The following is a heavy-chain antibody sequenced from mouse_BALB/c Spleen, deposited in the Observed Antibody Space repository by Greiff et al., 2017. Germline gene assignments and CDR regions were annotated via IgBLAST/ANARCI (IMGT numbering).Heavy chain of an antibody. CDR2: IDPANGNT. CDR3: ARYYDYDGDYFDY. J-gene: IGHJ2*01. CDR1: GFNIKDTY. D-gene: IGHD2-4*01. V-gene: IGHV14-3*02. Sequence: EVQLQQSGAELVKPGASVKLSCTASGFNIKDTYMHWVKQRPEQGLEWIGRIDPANGNTKYDPKFQGKATITADTSSNTAYLQLSSLTSEDTAVYYCARYYDYDGDYFDYWGQGTTLTVSS.